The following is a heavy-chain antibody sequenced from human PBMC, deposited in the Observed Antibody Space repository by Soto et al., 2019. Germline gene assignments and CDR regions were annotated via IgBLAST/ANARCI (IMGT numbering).Heavy chain of an antibody. CDR1: GYTFTSDG. Sequence: QVQLVQSGAEVKKPGASVKVSCTASGYTFTSDGISWVRTAPGQGLDWMGWISAYNGNTNYAQKLQGIVTLTTDTSTSTAYRELRILRSYDTGVYYCAIDLAVGLVAYWGQGTLVTFSS. CDR2: ISAYNGNT. V-gene: IGHV1-18*01. J-gene: IGHJ4*02. CDR3: AIDLAVGLVAY.